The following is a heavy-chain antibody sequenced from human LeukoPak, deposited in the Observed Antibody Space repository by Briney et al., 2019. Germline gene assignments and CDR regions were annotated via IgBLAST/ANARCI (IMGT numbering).Heavy chain of an antibody. CDR3: ARAPPYGSGWSKGVLDY. V-gene: IGHV4-34*01. CDR1: GGSFSGYY. J-gene: IGHJ4*02. CDR2: IYRSGST. D-gene: IGHD6-19*01. Sequence: SETLSLTCAVYGGSFSGYYWSWVRQPPGKGLEWIGEIYRSGSTNYNPSLQSRVTISVDKSKNHFSLKVSSVTAADTAVYFCARAPPYGSGWSKGVLDYWGQGTLVTVSS.